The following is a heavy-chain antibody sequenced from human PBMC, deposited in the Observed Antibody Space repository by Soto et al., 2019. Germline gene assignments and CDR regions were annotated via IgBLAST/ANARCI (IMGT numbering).Heavy chain of an antibody. J-gene: IGHJ1*01. CDR2: SSGTGRVT. CDR1: EFTFSSDA. V-gene: IGHV3-23*01. Sequence: EVQLLESGGGLVQPGGSLKLSCAASEFTFSSDAMSWVRQAPGKGLEWVSGSSGTGRVTNYAESVKGRFTISRDNPKSTLFLQMNSLRPEGTAVYYCAKEVHYDIVTGIEYFHHWGQGTLVTVSS. D-gene: IGHD3-9*01. CDR3: AKEVHYDIVTGIEYFHH.